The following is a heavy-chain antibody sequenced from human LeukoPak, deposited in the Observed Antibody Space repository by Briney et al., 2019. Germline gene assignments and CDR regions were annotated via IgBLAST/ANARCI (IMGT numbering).Heavy chain of an antibody. J-gene: IGHJ6*02. CDR2: ISYDGSNR. CDR3: AKVRLAYYGSGRRYGMDV. Sequence: PGGSLRLSCAASGFTFSNYGMNWVRQAPGKGLEWVAVISYDGSNRHYADSVKGRFNISRDNSENTLYLQMNSLRPEDTAVYYCAKVRLAYYGSGRRYGMDVWGQGTTVTASS. D-gene: IGHD3-10*01. CDR1: GFTFSNYG. V-gene: IGHV3-30*18.